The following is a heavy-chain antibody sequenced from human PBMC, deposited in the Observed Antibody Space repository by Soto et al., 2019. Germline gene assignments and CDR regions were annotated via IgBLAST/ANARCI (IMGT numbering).Heavy chain of an antibody. D-gene: IGHD3-10*01. CDR3: ARPDFGSGSYLFDF. CDR2: IIPIFGTA. CDR1: GGTFSSYS. J-gene: IGHJ4*02. Sequence: QVQLVQSGAEVKKPVSSVRVSCKASGGTFSSYSISWVRQAPGQGLEWMGGIIPIFGTANYAQKFQDRVTISADTSTNTAYMEVRSLRFEDTAVYYCARPDFGSGSYLFDFWGQGTLVTVSS. V-gene: IGHV1-69*06.